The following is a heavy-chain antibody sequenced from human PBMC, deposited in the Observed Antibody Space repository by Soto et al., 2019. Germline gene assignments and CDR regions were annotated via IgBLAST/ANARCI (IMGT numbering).Heavy chain of an antibody. Sequence: QVQLQESGPGLVKPSETLSLTCTVSGGSISSYYWSWIRQPAGKGMEWIGRIHTTESTNYNPSLKSRVTMSIDTSNNQFSVKLSSLTAADTAVYYCARALSSAAGLYFDYWGQGTLVTVSS. CDR3: ARALSSAAGLYFDY. D-gene: IGHD6-13*01. V-gene: IGHV4-4*07. CDR2: IHTTEST. J-gene: IGHJ4*02. CDR1: GGSISSYY.